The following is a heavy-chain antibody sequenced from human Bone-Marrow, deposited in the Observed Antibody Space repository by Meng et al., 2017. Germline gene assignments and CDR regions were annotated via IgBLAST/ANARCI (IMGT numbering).Heavy chain of an antibody. J-gene: IGHJ6*02. CDR2: IWYDGSNK. CDR1: GFTFSSHG. Sequence: GESLKISCAASGFTFSSHGMRWVRQAPGKGLEWVAVIWYDGSNKYDADSVKGRFTISRDNYKKTLYLQMNSLRDEDTAVYYCARESDNYYYGMDVWGQGTTVTVSS. CDR3: ARESDNYYYGMDV. V-gene: IGHV3-33*01.